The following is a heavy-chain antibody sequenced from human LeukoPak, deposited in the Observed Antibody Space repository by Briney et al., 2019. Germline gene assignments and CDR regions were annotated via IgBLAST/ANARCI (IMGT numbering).Heavy chain of an antibody. Sequence: ASVKVSCKASGYTFTSYDINWVRQATGQGPEWMGWMNPNSGNTGYAQKFQGRVTMTRNTSISTAYMELSSLRSEDTAVYYCATRYYDSSGLDYWGQGTLVTVSS. CDR1: GYTFTSYD. CDR3: ATRYYDSSGLDY. V-gene: IGHV1-8*01. CDR2: MNPNSGNT. D-gene: IGHD3-22*01. J-gene: IGHJ4*02.